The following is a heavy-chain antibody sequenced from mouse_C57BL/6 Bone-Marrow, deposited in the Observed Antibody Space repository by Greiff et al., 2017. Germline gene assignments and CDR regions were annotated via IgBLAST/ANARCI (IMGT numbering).Heavy chain of an antibody. CDR3: ERHPLLPYYVDY. CDR1: GFTFSSYG. J-gene: IGHJ2*01. D-gene: IGHD1-1*01. Sequence: EVKLVESGGDLVKPGGSLKLSCAASGFTFSSYGLSWVRQTPDKRLEWVATISSGGSYTYYPDSVKGRFTISRDKAKNTLYLQMSSLKSEDTAMYDCERHPLLPYYVDYWGQGTTLTVSS. CDR2: ISSGGSYT. V-gene: IGHV5-6*02.